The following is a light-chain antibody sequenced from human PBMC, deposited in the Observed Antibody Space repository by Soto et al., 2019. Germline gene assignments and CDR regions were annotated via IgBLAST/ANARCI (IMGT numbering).Light chain of an antibody. V-gene: IGLV1-40*01. Sequence: QSVLTQPPSVSGAPGQRVTIFCTGTSSNIGAGYDVHWYQQLPGTAPKLLIFGNTNRPSGVPDRFSGSKSGTSASLAITGLQAEDEADYYCQSYDSSLSAHVVFGGGTKVTVL. CDR3: QSYDSSLSAHVV. CDR1: SSNIGAGYD. CDR2: GNT. J-gene: IGLJ2*01.